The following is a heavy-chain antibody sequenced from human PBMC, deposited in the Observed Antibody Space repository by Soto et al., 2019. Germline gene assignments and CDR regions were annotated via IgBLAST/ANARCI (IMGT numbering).Heavy chain of an antibody. Sequence: EVQLVESGGGLIQPGGSLRLSCAASGFTVSTKYMNWVRQAPGRGLEWVSVIYPGGNTYYTDSVKGRFTISRDSSRNTMFLQKNSLRAEDTALYYCAGETYYYGAGNYGWFDPWGQGTLVTVSS. J-gene: IGHJ5*02. V-gene: IGHV3-53*01. CDR3: AGETYYYGAGNYGWFDP. CDR2: IYPGGNT. CDR1: GFTVSTKY. D-gene: IGHD3-10*01.